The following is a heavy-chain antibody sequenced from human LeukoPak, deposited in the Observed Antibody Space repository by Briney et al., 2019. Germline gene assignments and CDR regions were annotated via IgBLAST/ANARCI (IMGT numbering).Heavy chain of an antibody. CDR2: INTNTGNP. Sequence: ASVKVSCKASGYTFTSYAINWVRQAPGQGLEWMGWINTNTGNPTYAQGFTGRFVFSLDTSVSTAYLQISSLKAEDTAVYYCARYMAVNYYDSSGKTDYYYYMDVWGKGTTVTVSS. J-gene: IGHJ6*03. D-gene: IGHD3-22*01. V-gene: IGHV7-4-1*02. CDR3: ARYMAVNYYDSSGKTDYYYYMDV. CDR1: GYTFTSYA.